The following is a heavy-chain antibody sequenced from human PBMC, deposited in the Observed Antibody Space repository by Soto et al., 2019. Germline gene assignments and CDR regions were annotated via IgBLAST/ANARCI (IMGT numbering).Heavy chain of an antibody. CDR1: GYMFSNYD. Sequence: QVQLVQSGAEVKKPGASVKVSCKASGYMFSNYDIIWVRQATGQGLEWMGWMNPDSDKTDYAQKFQGRVTMTGNTSISTAYMELTALTYEDKAIYYCARPGARYCGGDCYSSHWGQGTLVTVSS. V-gene: IGHV1-8*01. D-gene: IGHD2-21*02. J-gene: IGHJ4*02. CDR3: ARPGARYCGGDCYSSH. CDR2: MNPDSDKT.